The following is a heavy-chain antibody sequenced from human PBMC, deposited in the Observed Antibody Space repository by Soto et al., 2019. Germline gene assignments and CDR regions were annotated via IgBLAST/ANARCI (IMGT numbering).Heavy chain of an antibody. V-gene: IGHV3-23*01. J-gene: IGHJ4*02. D-gene: IGHD3-3*01. CDR1: GITFSSYA. Sequence: GGSLRLSCAASGITFSSYAMSWVRQAPGKGLEWVSAISGSGGSTYYADSVKGRCTISRDNSKNTLYLQMNSLRAEDTAVYYCAKASLPQNMDPASGWGQGTLVTVSS. CDR3: AKASLPQNMDPASG. CDR2: ISGSGGST.